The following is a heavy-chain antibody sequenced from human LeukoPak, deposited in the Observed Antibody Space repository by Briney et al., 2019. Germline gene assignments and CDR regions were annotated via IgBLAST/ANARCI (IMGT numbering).Heavy chain of an antibody. J-gene: IGHJ3*02. CDR2: IYYSGST. V-gene: IGHV4-59*08. Sequence: PSETLSLTCTVSGGSISSYYWSWIRQPPGKGLEWIGYIYYSGSTNYNPSLKSRVTISVDTSKNQFSLKLSSVTAADTAVYYCARQAVVANNDAFDIWGQGTMVTVPS. CDR3: ARQAVVANNDAFDI. CDR1: GGSISSYY. D-gene: IGHD2-15*01.